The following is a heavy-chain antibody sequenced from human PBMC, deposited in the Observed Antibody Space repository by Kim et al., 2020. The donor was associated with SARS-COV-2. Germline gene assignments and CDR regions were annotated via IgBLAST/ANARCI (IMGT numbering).Heavy chain of an antibody. V-gene: IGHV1-24*01. D-gene: IGHD3-10*02. Sequence: QKVQGRVTMTEDTSTEPAYMELSSLRSEDTAVYYCAKAVFSGYYYYGMDVWGQGTTVTVSS. CDR3: AKAVFSGYYYYGMDV. J-gene: IGHJ6*02.